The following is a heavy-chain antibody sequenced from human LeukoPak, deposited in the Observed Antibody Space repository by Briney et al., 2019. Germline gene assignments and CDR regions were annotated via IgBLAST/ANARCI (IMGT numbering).Heavy chain of an antibody. J-gene: IGHJ4*02. CDR3: ARGHAQLAIDY. Sequence: PSETLSLTCAVYGGSFSGYYWSWIRQPPGKGLEWIGEINHSGSTNYNPSLKSRVTISVDTSKNQFSLKLSSVTAADTAVYYCARGHAQLAIDYWGQGTLVTVSS. CDR2: INHSGST. V-gene: IGHV4-34*01. D-gene: IGHD6-6*01. CDR1: GGSFSGYY.